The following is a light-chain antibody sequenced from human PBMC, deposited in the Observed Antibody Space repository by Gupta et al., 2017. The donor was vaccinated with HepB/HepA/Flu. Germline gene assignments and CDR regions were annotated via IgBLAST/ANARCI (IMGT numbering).Light chain of an antibody. CDR1: QSVSN. Sequence: EIVMTQSPATLSVSPGERATLFCRASQSVSNLAWYQQEPGQAPRLLIYGASTRATGIPARFIGSGSGTEFTLTISILQSEDFAVYYCQQYDKWPSWTFGQGTKVEIK. J-gene: IGKJ1*01. V-gene: IGKV3-15*01. CDR2: GAS. CDR3: QQYDKWPSWT.